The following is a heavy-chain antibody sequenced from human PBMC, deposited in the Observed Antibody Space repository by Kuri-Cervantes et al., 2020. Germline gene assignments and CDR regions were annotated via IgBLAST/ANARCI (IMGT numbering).Heavy chain of an antibody. Sequence: GESLKISCAASGFTFSDYYMSWIRQAPGKGLEWVSYISSSGSTIYYADSVKGRFTISRDNSKNTLYLQMNSLRAEDTAVYYCARPSGDGGNPYYGMDVWGQGTTVTVSS. V-gene: IGHV3-11*04. CDR3: ARPSGDGGNPYYGMDV. CDR1: GFTFSDYY. J-gene: IGHJ6*02. D-gene: IGHD4-23*01. CDR2: ISSSGSTI.